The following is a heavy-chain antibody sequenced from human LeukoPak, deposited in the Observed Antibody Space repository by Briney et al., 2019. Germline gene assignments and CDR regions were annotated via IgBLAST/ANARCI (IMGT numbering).Heavy chain of an antibody. CDR3: ARGSYGGNSDAFDI. V-gene: IGHV4-30-2*01. Sequence: ASETLSLTCAVSGGSISSGGYSWSWIRQPPGKGLEWIGYIYHSGSTYYNPSLKSRVTISVDRSKNQFSLKLSSVTAADTAVYYWARGSYGGNSDAFDIWGQGTMVTVSS. CDR2: IYHSGST. D-gene: IGHD4-23*01. CDR1: GGSISSGGYS. J-gene: IGHJ3*02.